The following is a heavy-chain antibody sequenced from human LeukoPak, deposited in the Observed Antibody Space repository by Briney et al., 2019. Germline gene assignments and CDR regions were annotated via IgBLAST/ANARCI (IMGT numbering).Heavy chain of an antibody. CDR3: ARSPVIAVAGTPFDY. V-gene: IGHV1-18*01. J-gene: IGHJ4*02. Sequence: PGASVKVSCKASGYTFTSYGISWVRQAPGQGLEWMGWISAYNGNTNYAQKLQGRVTMTTDTSTSTAYMELRSLRSDDTAVYYCARSPVIAVAGTPFDYWGQGTLVTVSS. D-gene: IGHD6-19*01. CDR1: GYTFTSYG. CDR2: ISAYNGNT.